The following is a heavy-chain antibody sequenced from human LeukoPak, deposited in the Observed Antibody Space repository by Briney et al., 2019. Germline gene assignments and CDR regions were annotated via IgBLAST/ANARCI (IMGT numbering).Heavy chain of an antibody. Sequence: PGGSLRLSCAASGFTFGSYWMHWVRQAPGKGLVWVSRINSDGSSTSYADSVKGRFTISRDNAKNTLYLQMNSLRAEDTAVYYCARVRNYYGSGSPDYWGQGTLVTVSS. J-gene: IGHJ4*02. CDR2: INSDGSST. CDR3: ARVRNYYGSGSPDY. V-gene: IGHV3-74*01. CDR1: GFTFGSYW. D-gene: IGHD3-10*01.